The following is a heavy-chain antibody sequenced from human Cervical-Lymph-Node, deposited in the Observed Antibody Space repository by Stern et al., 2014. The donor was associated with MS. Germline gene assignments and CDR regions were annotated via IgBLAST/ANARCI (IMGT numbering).Heavy chain of an antibody. CDR2: IHDSGGT. CDR1: GGSISSSGYY. V-gene: IGHV4-61*02. CDR3: ATTRWDLFTWNWFDP. J-gene: IGHJ5*02. D-gene: IGHD1-26*01. Sequence: QVQLVQSGPGLVKPSQTLSLTCTVSGGSISSSGYYWSWIRQPADKGLEWIGRIHDSGGTYSNPSLKSRVTISMDKAKNPFSLKLPSVTAADTAVYYCATTRWDLFTWNWFDPWGQGTLVTVSS.